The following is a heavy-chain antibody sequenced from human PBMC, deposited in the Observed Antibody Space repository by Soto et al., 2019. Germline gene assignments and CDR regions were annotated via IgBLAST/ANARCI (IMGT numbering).Heavy chain of an antibody. Sequence: SETLSLTCAVYGGSVNGYYWNWIRQPPGKGLEWIGEINHTGGTHYNPSLKSRVTMSVDTSKNQFSLRLSSVTAADTAIYYCATRITVFGLLIPPFDPWGQGTKVTVFS. V-gene: IGHV4-34*01. CDR1: GGSVNGYY. CDR3: ATRITVFGLLIPPFDP. J-gene: IGHJ5*02. D-gene: IGHD3-3*01. CDR2: INHTGGT.